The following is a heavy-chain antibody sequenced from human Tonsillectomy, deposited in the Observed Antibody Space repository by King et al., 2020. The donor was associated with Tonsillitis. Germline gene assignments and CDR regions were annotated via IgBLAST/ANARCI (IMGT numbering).Heavy chain of an antibody. J-gene: IGHJ6*02. CDR2: FDPEHGKT. Sequence: QLVQSGAEVKKPGASVKDSCKVSGYTLTDMSMHWVRQTPGKGLEWMGGFDPEHGKTIYAQKFQGRVTMTEDTSTDTAYMELSSLRSDDTAVYYCATNLEFIWGQGTTVTVSS. V-gene: IGHV1-24*01. CDR1: GYTLTDMS. CDR3: ATNLEFI. D-gene: IGHD3-3*01.